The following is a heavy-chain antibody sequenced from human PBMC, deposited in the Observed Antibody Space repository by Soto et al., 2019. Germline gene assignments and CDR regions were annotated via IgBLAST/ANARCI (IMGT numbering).Heavy chain of an antibody. CDR1: GGTLSNYA. D-gene: IGHD3-16*01. Sequence: QVQLVQSGAEVKKPGSSVKVSCKASGGTLSNYAISWVRQAPGHGLEWMGGIIPIFGTASYAQKFQGRVTITANESTSTAYLELSSLRSEDTAVYYCARDRSWDYFDYWGQGTLFTVS. V-gene: IGHV1-69*01. CDR2: IIPIFGTA. CDR3: ARDRSWDYFDY. J-gene: IGHJ4*02.